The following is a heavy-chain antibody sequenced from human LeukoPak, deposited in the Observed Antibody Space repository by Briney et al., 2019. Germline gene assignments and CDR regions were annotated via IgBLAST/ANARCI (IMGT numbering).Heavy chain of an antibody. CDR3: AKAKNVLRYFDWLTDY. J-gene: IGHJ4*02. D-gene: IGHD3-9*01. Sequence: GGSLRLSCAASGFTFSSYAMSWVRQASGKGLEWVSAISGSGGSTYYADSVKGRFTISRDNSKNTLYLQMNSLRAEDTAVYYCAKAKNVLRYFDWLTDYWGQGTLVTVSS. V-gene: IGHV3-23*01. CDR1: GFTFSSYA. CDR2: ISGSGGST.